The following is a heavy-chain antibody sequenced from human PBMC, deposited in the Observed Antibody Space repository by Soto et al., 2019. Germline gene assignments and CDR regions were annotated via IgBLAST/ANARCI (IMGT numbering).Heavy chain of an antibody. CDR1: GGSISSGDYY. J-gene: IGHJ6*02. Sequence: SETLSLTCTVSGGSISSGDYYWSWIRQPPGKGLEWIGYIYYSGSTYYNPSLKSRVTISVDTSKNQFSLKLSSVTATDTAVYYCARAVTVVPARPYYGMDVWAQGTTVTVS. CDR2: IYYSGST. D-gene: IGHD2-2*01. V-gene: IGHV4-30-4*01. CDR3: ARAVTVVPARPYYGMDV.